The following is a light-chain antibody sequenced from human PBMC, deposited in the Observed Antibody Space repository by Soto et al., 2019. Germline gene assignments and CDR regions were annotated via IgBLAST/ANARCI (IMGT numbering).Light chain of an antibody. J-gene: IGLJ2*01. Sequence: QSVLTQPASVSGSRGQSVTISCTGTSSDIGGYRYVSWYQQRPGKAPKLMIHDVTNRPSGVSDRFSGSKSGNTASLTISGLQAEDEADYYCTSYTSDSSVIFGGGTKLTVL. CDR1: SSDIGGYRY. CDR2: DVT. V-gene: IGLV2-14*03. CDR3: TSYTSDSSVI.